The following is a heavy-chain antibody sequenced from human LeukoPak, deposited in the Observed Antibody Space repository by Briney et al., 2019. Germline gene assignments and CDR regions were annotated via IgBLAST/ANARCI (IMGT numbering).Heavy chain of an antibody. CDR1: GYTFTNYG. CDR3: AREIYGRFDN. Sequence: GASVTVSCKASGYTFTNYGISWVRQAPGQGLEWMGWISAYNGDTNYAQNLQGRVTMTTDTSTSTAYMDLSSLRSDDTAVYYCAREIYGRFDNWGQGTLVTVSS. V-gene: IGHV1-18*01. D-gene: IGHD2-15*01. CDR2: ISAYNGDT. J-gene: IGHJ4*02.